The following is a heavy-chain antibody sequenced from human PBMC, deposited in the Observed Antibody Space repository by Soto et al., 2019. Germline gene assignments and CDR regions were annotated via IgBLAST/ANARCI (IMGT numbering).Heavy chain of an antibody. V-gene: IGHV3-30*18. CDR3: AKDFQWLAKIFDH. Sequence: QVQLVESGGGVVQPGRSLRLSCVASGFTFSTHAMHWVRKAPGKGLEWLAAVINDGSQAYYVGSVKGRFTVSRDKSNNMLFLQMNSLRVEDTAVYYCAKDFQWLAKIFDHWGQGTLVTVSS. CDR1: GFTFSTHA. CDR2: VINDGSQA. J-gene: IGHJ4*02. D-gene: IGHD6-19*01.